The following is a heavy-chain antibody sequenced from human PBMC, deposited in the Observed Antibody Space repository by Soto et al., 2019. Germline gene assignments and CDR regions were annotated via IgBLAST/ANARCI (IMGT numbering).Heavy chain of an antibody. CDR1: GFTFTNYQ. CDR3: ARGLDTTMENDY. V-gene: IGHV3-48*03. D-gene: IGHD5-18*01. Sequence: LRLSCAASGFTFTNYQMNWVRQAPGKGLEWVSYISSSGRTMYYADSVKGRFTISRDNAKNSLYLQMNSLRAEDTAVYYCARGLDTTMENDYWGQGTLVTVSS. CDR2: ISSSGRTM. J-gene: IGHJ4*02.